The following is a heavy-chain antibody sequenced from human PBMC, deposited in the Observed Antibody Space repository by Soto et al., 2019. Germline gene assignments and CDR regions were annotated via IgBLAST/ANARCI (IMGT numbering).Heavy chain of an antibody. D-gene: IGHD2-15*01. CDR2: IKQGGSEK. Sequence: LILSCSPSGLPFSSHSMYSVRLAPGKGLEWVATIKQGGSEKYYVYSVKGRFTISRDNAKNSLYLQVNSLRVEDTAVYYCARDGVDAGLYVEHWGQGALVSV. J-gene: IGHJ4*02. CDR1: GLPFSSHS. CDR3: ARDGVDAGLYVEH. V-gene: IGHV3-7*01.